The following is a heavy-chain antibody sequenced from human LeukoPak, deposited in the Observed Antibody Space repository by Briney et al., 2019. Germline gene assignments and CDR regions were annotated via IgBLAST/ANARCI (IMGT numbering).Heavy chain of an antibody. V-gene: IGHV1-69*13. D-gene: IGHD3-22*01. CDR1: GGTFSSYA. Sequence: GASVKVSCKASGGTFSSYAISWVRQAPGQGLEWMGGIIPIFGTANYAQKFQGRVTITADESTSTAYMELSSPRSEDTAVYYCARERYYDSSGYYHTDFDYWGQGTLVTVSS. CDR2: IIPIFGTA. J-gene: IGHJ4*02. CDR3: ARERYYDSSGYYHTDFDY.